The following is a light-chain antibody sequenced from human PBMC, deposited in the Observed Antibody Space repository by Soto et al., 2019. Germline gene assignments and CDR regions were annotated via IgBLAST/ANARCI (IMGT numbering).Light chain of an antibody. J-gene: IGLJ1*01. V-gene: IGLV2-8*01. CDR3: SSYTGGNPSYV. Sequence: QSALTQPPSASGSPGQSVTISCTGTSSDVGGYDYVSWYQQHPGKAPKLMIYEVTIRPSGVSDRFSGSKSGNTASLTVSGLQAEDEPDYYCSSYTGGNPSYVFGTGAKVTVL. CDR2: EVT. CDR1: SSDVGGYDY.